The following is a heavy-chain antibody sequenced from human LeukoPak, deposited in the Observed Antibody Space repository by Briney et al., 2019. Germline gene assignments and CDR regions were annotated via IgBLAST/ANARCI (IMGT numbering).Heavy chain of an antibody. Sequence: GGSLRLSCTVSGFTVSSNSMSWVRQAPGKGLEWVSFIYSGGNTHYSDSVKGRFTISRDNSKNTVYLQMNSLRVEDTAVYYCARETMAASGWFDPWGQGTLVTVSS. CDR1: GFTVSSNS. CDR3: ARETMAASGWFDP. J-gene: IGHJ5*02. D-gene: IGHD6-13*01. CDR2: IYSGGNT. V-gene: IGHV3-53*05.